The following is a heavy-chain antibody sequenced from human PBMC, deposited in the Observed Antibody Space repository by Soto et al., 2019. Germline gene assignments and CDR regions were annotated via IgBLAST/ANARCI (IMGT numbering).Heavy chain of an antibody. D-gene: IGHD3-3*01. V-gene: IGHV4-59*01. J-gene: IGHJ4*02. Sequence: SETLSLTCTVSGDSISNFYWSWIRQPPGKGLEWIGYIYYSGSTNYNPSLKSRVTISVDTSKNQFSLKLSSVTAADTAVYYCASAAGPYYDFWSGYSLAYWGQGTLVTVSS. CDR2: IYYSGST. CDR3: ASAAGPYYDFWSGYSLAY. CDR1: GDSISNFY.